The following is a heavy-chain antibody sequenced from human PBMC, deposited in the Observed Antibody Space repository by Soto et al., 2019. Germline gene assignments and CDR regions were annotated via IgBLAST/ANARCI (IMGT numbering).Heavy chain of an antibody. V-gene: IGHV4-30-4*01. CDR2: IYYSGST. CDR1: GGSISSGDYY. J-gene: IGHJ2*01. Sequence: QVQLQESGPGLVKPSQTLSLTCTVSGGSISSGDYYWSWIRQPPGKGLEWIGYIYYSGSTYYNQSLKIRVTISVDTSKNQFYLKLSSVTAADTAVYYCARGRLHSHWSMRRSYFDLWGRGTLVTVSS. CDR3: ARGRLHSHWSMRRSYFDL. D-gene: IGHD2-8*01.